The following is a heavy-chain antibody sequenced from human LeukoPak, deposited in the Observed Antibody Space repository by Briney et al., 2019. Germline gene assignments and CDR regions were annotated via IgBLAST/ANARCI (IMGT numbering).Heavy chain of an antibody. CDR1: GFSFGSYG. CDR2: IRYDGSNK. D-gene: IGHD3-9*01. V-gene: IGHV3-30*02. Sequence: GGSLRLSCAASGFSFGSYGMHWVRQAPGKGLEWVAFIRYDGSNKYYADSEKGRFTISRDNSKNTLYLQMNSLRAEDTAVYYSAKGYGIYFDYWGQGTLVTVSS. J-gene: IGHJ4*02. CDR3: AKGYGIYFDY.